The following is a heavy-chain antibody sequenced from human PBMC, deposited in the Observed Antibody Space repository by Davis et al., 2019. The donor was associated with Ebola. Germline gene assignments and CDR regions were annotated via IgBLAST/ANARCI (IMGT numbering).Heavy chain of an antibody. V-gene: IGHV3-53*01. Sequence: GSLRLSCAASGFTVSSNYMSWVRQAPGKGLEWVSVIYSGGSTYYADSVKGRFTISRDNSKNTLYLQMNSLRAEDTAVYYCATRKERYFDWVHLDYWGQGTLVTVSS. CDR3: ATRKERYFDWVHLDY. D-gene: IGHD3-9*01. J-gene: IGHJ4*02. CDR2: IYSGGST. CDR1: GFTVSSNY.